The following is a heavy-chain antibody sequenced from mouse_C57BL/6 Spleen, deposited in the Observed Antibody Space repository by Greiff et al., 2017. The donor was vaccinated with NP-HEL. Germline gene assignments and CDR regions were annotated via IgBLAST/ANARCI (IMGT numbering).Heavy chain of an antibody. CDR1: GFTFSSYA. D-gene: IGHD1-1*01. CDR3: GRGDSRFAY. J-gene: IGHJ3*01. CDR2: ISDGGSYT. Sequence: DVMLVESGGGLVKPGGSLKLSCAASGFTFSSYAMSWVRQTPEKRLEWVATISDGGSYTYYPDNVKGRFTITRDNAKKNRYLQMSHMKSEDTAMYYCGRGDSRFAYWGKGTLVTVSA. V-gene: IGHV5-4*03.